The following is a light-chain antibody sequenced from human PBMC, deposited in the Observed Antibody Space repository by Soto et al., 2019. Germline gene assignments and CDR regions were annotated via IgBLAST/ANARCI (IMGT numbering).Light chain of an antibody. CDR3: QQTYSAPVT. CDR1: QSISRY. J-gene: IGKJ3*01. V-gene: IGKV1-39*01. Sequence: DIQMTQSPSSLSASVGDRVTITCRASQSISRYLNWYQQKPGKAPKLLIYAASSLQSGVPSRFSASGSWTDFTLTISSLQPEDFATFYCQQTYSAPVTFGPGTKVDVK. CDR2: AAS.